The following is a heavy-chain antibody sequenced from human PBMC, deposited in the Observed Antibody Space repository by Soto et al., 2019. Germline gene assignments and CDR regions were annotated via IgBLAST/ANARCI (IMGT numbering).Heavy chain of an antibody. CDR2: IYSGGTT. CDR3: ASGSVAGTRYFDC. J-gene: IGHJ4*02. D-gene: IGHD6-19*01. CDR1: GFTVSSNY. V-gene: IGHV3-53*01. Sequence: EVQLVESGGGLIQPGGSLRLSCAASGFTVSSNYMSWVRQAPGKGLEWVSVIYSGGTTYHADSVKGRFTISRDNSKNTLYLQMNSLRSADTAVYYCASGSVAGTRYFDCWGQGTLVTVSS.